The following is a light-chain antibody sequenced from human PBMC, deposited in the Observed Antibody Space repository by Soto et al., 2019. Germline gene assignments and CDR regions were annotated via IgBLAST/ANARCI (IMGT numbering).Light chain of an antibody. CDR1: SSDVGGYNY. Sequence: QSVLTQPASVSGSPGQSITISCTGTSSDVGGYNYVSWYQQHPGKAPKLMIFDVSNRPSGVSSRFSGSKSGNTASLTVSGLQAEDEADYYCSSYAGSNRVFGTGTKVTVL. V-gene: IGLV2-14*01. CDR2: DVS. J-gene: IGLJ1*01. CDR3: SSYAGSNRV.